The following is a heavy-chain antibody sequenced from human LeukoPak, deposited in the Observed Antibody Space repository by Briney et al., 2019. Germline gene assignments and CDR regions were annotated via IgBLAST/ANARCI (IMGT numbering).Heavy chain of an antibody. V-gene: IGHV4-4*07. CDR1: GGSISGYY. J-gene: IGHJ4*02. CDR3: ARVDCSGGSSYPGYFDY. CDR2: IYTSGST. Sequence: SETLSLTCTVSGGSISGYYWSWIRQPAGKGLEWIGRIYTSGSTNYNPSLKSRVTMSVDTSKNQFSLKLSSVTAADTAVYYCARVDCSGGSSYPGYFDYWGQGTLVTVSS. D-gene: IGHD2-15*01.